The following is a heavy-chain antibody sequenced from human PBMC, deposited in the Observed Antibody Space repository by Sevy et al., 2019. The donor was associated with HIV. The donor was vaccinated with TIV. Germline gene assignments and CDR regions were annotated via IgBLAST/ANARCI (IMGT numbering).Heavy chain of an antibody. D-gene: IGHD1-26*01. Sequence: GGSLRLSCAASGFTFSTYGMHWVRQAPGKGLEWVATISSDGNKKYYGDSVKGRFTISRDNSKNTLYLQMNSLRTEDTAVYYCARWDADRRWYFDYWGQGTLVTVSS. CDR1: GFTFSTYG. CDR3: ARWDADRRWYFDY. J-gene: IGHJ4*02. V-gene: IGHV3-30*03. CDR2: ISSDGNKK.